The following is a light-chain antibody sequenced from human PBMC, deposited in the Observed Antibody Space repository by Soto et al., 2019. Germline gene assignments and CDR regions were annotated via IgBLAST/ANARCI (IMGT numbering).Light chain of an antibody. CDR3: MQALQTPWT. V-gene: IGKV2-28*01. Sequence: DIVMTQSPLSLPVTPGGPASISCRSSQSLLHSNGYNYLDWYLQKPGQSPQLLIYLGSNRASGVPDRFSGSGSGTDSTLKISRVEAEDVGVYYCMQALQTPWTFGQGTKVEIK. CDR2: LGS. CDR1: QSLLHSNGYNY. J-gene: IGKJ1*01.